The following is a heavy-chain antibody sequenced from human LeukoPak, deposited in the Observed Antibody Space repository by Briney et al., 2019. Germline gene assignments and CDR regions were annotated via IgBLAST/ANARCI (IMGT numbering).Heavy chain of an antibody. CDR2: FNPSGGST. CDR1: GYTFTSYY. D-gene: IGHD4-17*01. V-gene: IGHV1-46*01. Sequence: AASVKVSCKTSGYTFTSYYIHWVRQAPGQGLEWMGIFNPSGGSTSYAQKFQGRVTMTRDTSTSTVYMYLSSLRSEDTAVYYCARDSLYGVVDYWGQGTLVTVSS. CDR3: ARDSLYGVVDY. J-gene: IGHJ4*02.